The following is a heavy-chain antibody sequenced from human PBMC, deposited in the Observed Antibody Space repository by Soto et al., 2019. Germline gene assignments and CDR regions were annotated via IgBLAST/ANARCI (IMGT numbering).Heavy chain of an antibody. CDR3: ATTVVAATGGDY. CDR1: RFTFSSYS. V-gene: IGHV3-48*01. J-gene: IGHJ4*02. D-gene: IGHD2-15*01. CDR2: ISSSSTTV. Sequence: GGSLRLSCAASRFTFSSYSMNWVRQAPGKGLEWVSYISSSSTTVYYADSVKGQFTISRDNANNALYLQMNSMRAEDTAVYYCATTVVAATGGDYWGQGTLVTVSS.